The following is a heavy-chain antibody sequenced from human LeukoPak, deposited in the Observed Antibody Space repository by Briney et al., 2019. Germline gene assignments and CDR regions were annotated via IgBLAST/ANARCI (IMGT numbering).Heavy chain of an antibody. CDR3: ARMATMVTLDY. CDR2: INHSGST. D-gene: IGHD3-10*01. V-gene: IGHV4-34*01. CDR1: GGSFSGYY. Sequence: SETLSLTCAVYGGSFSGYYWSWIRQPPGKGLEWFGEINHSGSTNYNPSLKSRVTISVDTSKNQCSLKVRSVTAADTAVYYCARMATMVTLDYWGQGTLVTVSS. J-gene: IGHJ4*02.